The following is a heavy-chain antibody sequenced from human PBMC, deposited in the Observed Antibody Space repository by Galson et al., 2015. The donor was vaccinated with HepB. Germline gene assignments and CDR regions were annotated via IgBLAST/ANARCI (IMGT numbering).Heavy chain of an antibody. Sequence: PALVKPTQPLTLTCTFSGFSLSTRGVGVGWIRQPPGKALEWLALIYWDDDKRYSPSLNSRLTITKDTSKNQVVLTMTNMNPLDTASYYCAHMTSAASSFAYGAQGTRATVS. CDR2: IYWDDDK. V-gene: IGHV2-5*02. D-gene: IGHD2-2*01. CDR3: AHMTSAASSFAY. J-gene: IGHJ4*02. CDR1: GFSLSTRGVG.